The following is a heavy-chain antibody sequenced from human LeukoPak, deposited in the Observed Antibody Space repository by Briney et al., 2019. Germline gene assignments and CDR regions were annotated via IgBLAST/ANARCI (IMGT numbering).Heavy chain of an antibody. CDR3: AKDFQWAFDY. J-gene: IGHJ4*02. Sequence: GGSLRLSCAASGFAFSGFGMHWVRQAPGKGLEWVSFVKYGGSDKRYADSVKGRFTISRDDSKNTVFLQVNSLRDEDTAVYYCAKDFQWAFDYWGQGTQVTVSS. CDR2: VKYGGSDK. V-gene: IGHV3-30*02. CDR1: GFAFSGFG. D-gene: IGHD2-8*01.